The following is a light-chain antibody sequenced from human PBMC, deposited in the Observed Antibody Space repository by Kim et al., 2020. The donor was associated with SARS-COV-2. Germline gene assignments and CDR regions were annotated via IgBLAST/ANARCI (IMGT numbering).Light chain of an antibody. Sequence: QSALTQPASVSGSPGQSITIPCTGTSSDVGDYKFVSWYQQHPGKAPKLTIYEVSKRPSGVSNRFSGSKSGNTASLTISGLQTEDEADYYCSSYLSSNIWVFGGRTQLTVL. J-gene: IGLJ3*02. CDR1: SSDVGDYKF. V-gene: IGLV2-14*01. CDR2: EVS. CDR3: SSYLSSNIWV.